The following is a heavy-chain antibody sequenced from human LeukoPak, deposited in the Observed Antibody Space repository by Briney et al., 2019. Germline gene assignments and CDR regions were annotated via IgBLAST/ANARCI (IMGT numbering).Heavy chain of an antibody. D-gene: IGHD4-23*01. Sequence: GGSLRLSCAASGFTFSSYAMHWVRQAPGKGLEWVAVISYDGSNKYYADSVKGRFTISRGNSKNTLYLQMNSLRAEDTAVYYCARGMTTVVTAFDYWGQGTLVTVSS. CDR1: GFTFSSYA. V-gene: IGHV3-30-3*01. J-gene: IGHJ4*02. CDR2: ISYDGSNK. CDR3: ARGMTTVVTAFDY.